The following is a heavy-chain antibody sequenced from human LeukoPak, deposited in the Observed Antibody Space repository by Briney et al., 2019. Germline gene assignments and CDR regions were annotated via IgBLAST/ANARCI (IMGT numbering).Heavy chain of an antibody. J-gene: IGHJ4*02. CDR3: ARCASGGSCYYYFDY. D-gene: IGHD2-15*01. V-gene: IGHV3-33*01. CDR2: IWYDGSNK. Sequence: GGSLRLSCAASGFTFSSYGMHWVRQAPGKGLEWVAVIWYDGSNKYYADSVKGRFTISRDNSKNTLYLQMNSLRAEDTAVYYCARCASGGSCYYYFDYWGQGTLVIVSS. CDR1: GFTFSSYG.